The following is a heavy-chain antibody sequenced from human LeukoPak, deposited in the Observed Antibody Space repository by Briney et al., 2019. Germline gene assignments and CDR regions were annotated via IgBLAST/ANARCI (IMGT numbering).Heavy chain of an antibody. CDR3: ASFGSGSAGDENWFDP. CDR2: INSDGSST. D-gene: IGHD2-21*02. V-gene: IGHV3-74*01. CDR1: GSTFSSYW. J-gene: IGHJ5*02. Sequence: GGSLRLSCAASGSTFSSYWMHWVRQAPGKGLVWVSRINSDGSSTSYADSVKGRFTISRDNAKNTLYLQMNSLRAEDTAVYYCASFGSGSAGDENWFDPWGQGTLVTVSS.